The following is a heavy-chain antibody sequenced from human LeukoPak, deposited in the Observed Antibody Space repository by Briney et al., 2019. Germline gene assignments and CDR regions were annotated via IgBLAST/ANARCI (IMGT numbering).Heavy chain of an antibody. V-gene: IGHV3-15*01. CDR1: GFTFSDAW. CDR3: TTRRQDGC. CDR2: IKSKIDGGTI. Sequence: GGSLRLSCVGSGFTFSDAWISWVCQAPGKGLEWVGRIKSKIDGGTIDCAAPVKGRFTISRDDSRNTLYLQMNSLKTEDTAVYYCTTRRQDGCWGQGTLVTVS. D-gene: IGHD6-25*01. J-gene: IGHJ4*02.